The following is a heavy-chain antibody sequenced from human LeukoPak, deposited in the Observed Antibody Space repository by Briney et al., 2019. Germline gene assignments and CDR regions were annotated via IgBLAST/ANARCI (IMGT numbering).Heavy chain of an antibody. CDR1: GYSFSNFH. V-gene: IGHV1-8*01. J-gene: IGHJ5*02. CDR3: VRTPPKGDIDT. D-gene: IGHD2-21*02. CDR2: VSPKTGDR. Sequence: ASVTVSCMASGYSFSNFHINWVRQASGQGLEWIGWVSPKTGDRGYALKFQGRVTMTSDTSEGTVYMEVRSLTSEDTAVYYCVRTPPKGDIDTWGQGTMVTVSS.